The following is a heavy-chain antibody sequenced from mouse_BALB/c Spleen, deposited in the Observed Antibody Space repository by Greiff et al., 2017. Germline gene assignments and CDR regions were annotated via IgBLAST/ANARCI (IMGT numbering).Heavy chain of an antibody. CDR2: ISSGGSYT. Sequence: EVQVVESGGGLVKPGGSLKLSCAASGFTFSSYTMSWVRQTPEKRLEWVATISSGGSYTYYPDSVKGRFTISRDNAKNTLYLQMSSLKSEDTAMYYCTRERGYYGSSYAFDYWGQGTTLTVSS. V-gene: IGHV5-6-4*01. J-gene: IGHJ2*01. CDR3: TRERGYYGSSYAFDY. D-gene: IGHD1-1*01. CDR1: GFTFSSYT.